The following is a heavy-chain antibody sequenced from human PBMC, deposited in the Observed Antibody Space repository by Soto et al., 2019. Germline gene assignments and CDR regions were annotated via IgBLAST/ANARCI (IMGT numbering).Heavy chain of an antibody. V-gene: IGHV3-30-3*01. CDR3: ARDGLLYYDSNWFDP. CDR2: ISYDGSNK. D-gene: IGHD3-22*01. J-gene: IGHJ5*02. Sequence: QVQLVESGGGVVQPGRSLRLSCAASGFTFSSYAMHWVRQAPGKGLEWVAVISYDGSNKYYADSVKGQFTISRDNSKNTLYLQMNSLRAEDTAVYYCARDGLLYYDSNWFDPWGQGTLVTVSS. CDR1: GFTFSSYA.